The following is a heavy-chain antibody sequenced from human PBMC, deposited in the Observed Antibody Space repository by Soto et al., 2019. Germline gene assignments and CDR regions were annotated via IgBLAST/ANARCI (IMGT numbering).Heavy chain of an antibody. CDR3: ARDLLIYSNSH. Sequence: PGGSLRLSCAASGFTFSSYAMHWVRQAPGKGLEWVAVISYDGSNKYYADSVKGRFTISRDNSKNTLYLQMNSLRAEDTAVYYCARDLLIYSNSHWGQGTLVTVSS. D-gene: IGHD4-4*01. CDR2: ISYDGSNK. V-gene: IGHV3-30-3*01. J-gene: IGHJ4*02. CDR1: GFTFSSYA.